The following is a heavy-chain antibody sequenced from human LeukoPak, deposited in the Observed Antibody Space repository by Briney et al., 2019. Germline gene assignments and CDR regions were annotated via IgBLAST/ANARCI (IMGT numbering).Heavy chain of an antibody. V-gene: IGHV3-53*01. CDR3: AKDRDSSGYYPDY. CDR1: GFTVSSNY. CDR2: IYSGGST. D-gene: IGHD3-22*01. Sequence: GGSLRLSCAASGFTVSSNYISWVRQAPGKGLEWVSVIYSGGSTYYADSVKGRFTISRDNSKNTLYLQMNSLRAEDTAVYYCAKDRDSSGYYPDYWGQEALVTVSS. J-gene: IGHJ4*02.